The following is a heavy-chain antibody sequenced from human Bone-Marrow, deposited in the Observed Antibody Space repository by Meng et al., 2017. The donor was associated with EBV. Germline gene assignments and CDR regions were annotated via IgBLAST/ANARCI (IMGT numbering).Heavy chain of an antibody. Sequence: TGIVQSAATLSRVGDASVGTLSISNWCSRDRQPAVMVQEWSGETANSGSTNYHPSLTSRVTLSIDKSKNQFSLKLSSVTAADTAVYYCARDISGTIDYWGQGTLVTVSS. CDR3: ARDISGTIDY. D-gene: IGHD3-10*01. V-gene: IGHV4-4*02. CDR2: TANSGST. CDR1: VGTLSISNW. J-gene: IGHJ4*02.